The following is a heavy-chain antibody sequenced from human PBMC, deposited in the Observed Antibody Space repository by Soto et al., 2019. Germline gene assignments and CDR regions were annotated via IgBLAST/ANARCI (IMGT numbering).Heavy chain of an antibody. J-gene: IGHJ6*02. V-gene: IGHV1-69*01. Sequence: QVQLVQSGAEVKKPGSSVKVSCKASGGTFSSYAISWVRQAPGQGLEWMGGIIPISGTANYAQKFQGRVTITAEESTSTADMELSSLRSEDTAVYYCARSQGSSTSLEIYYYYYYGMDVWGQGTKVTVSS. CDR1: GGTFSSYA. CDR3: ARSQGSSTSLEIYYYYYYGMDV. CDR2: IIPISGTA. D-gene: IGHD2-2*01.